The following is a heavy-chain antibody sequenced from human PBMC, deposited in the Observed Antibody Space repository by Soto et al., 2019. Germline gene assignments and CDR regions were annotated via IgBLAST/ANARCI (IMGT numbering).Heavy chain of an antibody. Sequence: ASVKVSCKASGYTFTSYGISWVRQAPGQGLEWMGWISAYNGNTNYAQKLQGRVTMTTDTSTSTAYMELRSLRSDDTAVYYCASDDYVWGSYRYHPFDYWGQGTLVTVSS. J-gene: IGHJ4*02. CDR1: GYTFTSYG. D-gene: IGHD3-16*02. V-gene: IGHV1-18*04. CDR2: ISAYNGNT. CDR3: ASDDYVWGSYRYHPFDY.